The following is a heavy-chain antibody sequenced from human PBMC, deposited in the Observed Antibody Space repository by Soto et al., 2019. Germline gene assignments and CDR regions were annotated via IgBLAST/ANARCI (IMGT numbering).Heavy chain of an antibody. CDR2: ISAYNGNT. Sequence: GASVKVSCKASGYTFTSYGISWVRQAPGQGLEWMGWISAYNGNTNYAQKLQGRVTMTTDTSTSTAYMELRSLRSDDTAVYYCARDRGIAVAGKDLNFDYWGQGTLVTVSS. V-gene: IGHV1-18*01. CDR1: GYTFTSYG. D-gene: IGHD6-19*01. J-gene: IGHJ4*02. CDR3: ARDRGIAVAGKDLNFDY.